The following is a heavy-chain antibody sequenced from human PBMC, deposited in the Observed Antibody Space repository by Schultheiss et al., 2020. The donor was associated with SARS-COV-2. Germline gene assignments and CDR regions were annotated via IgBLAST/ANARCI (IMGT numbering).Heavy chain of an antibody. Sequence: GGSLRLSCAASGFTFSSYAMSWVRQAPGKGLEWVSGIYSGGSTYYADSVKGRFTISRDNSKNTLYLQMNSLRAEDTAVYYCARHYGSGSRYYFDYWGQGTLVTVSS. V-gene: IGHV3-66*04. D-gene: IGHD3-10*01. CDR2: IYSGGST. CDR3: ARHYGSGSRYYFDY. CDR1: GFTFSSYA. J-gene: IGHJ4*02.